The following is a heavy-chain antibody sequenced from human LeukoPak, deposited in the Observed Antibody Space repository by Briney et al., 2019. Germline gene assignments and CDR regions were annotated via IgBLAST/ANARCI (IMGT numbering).Heavy chain of an antibody. CDR2: IRSKADSYAT. CDR1: GFTFSGSA. Sequence: GGSLRLSCAASGFTFSGSAMHWVRQASGEGLEWVGRIRSKADSYATAYAASVKGRFTISRDDSKSTAYLQMNSLKTEDTAVYYCTMSSRMVRGVIGYYYGMDVWGKGTTVTVSS. CDR3: TMSSRMVRGVIGYYYGMDV. V-gene: IGHV3-73*01. J-gene: IGHJ6*04. D-gene: IGHD3-10*01.